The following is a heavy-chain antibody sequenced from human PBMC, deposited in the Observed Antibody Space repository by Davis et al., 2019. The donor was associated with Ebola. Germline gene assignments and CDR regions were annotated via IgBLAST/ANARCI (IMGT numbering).Heavy chain of an antibody. D-gene: IGHD3-9*01. CDR3: ARTHQYDNILTGYYKDAFDI. CDR2: ISAYNGNT. Sequence: ASVKVSCKASGYTFTSYGISWVRQAPGQGLEWMGWISAYNGNTNYAQKLQGRVTMTTDTSTSTAYMKLRSLRSDDTAVYYCARTHQYDNILTGYYKDAFDIWGQGTMVTVSS. J-gene: IGHJ3*02. V-gene: IGHV1-18*01. CDR1: GYTFTSYG.